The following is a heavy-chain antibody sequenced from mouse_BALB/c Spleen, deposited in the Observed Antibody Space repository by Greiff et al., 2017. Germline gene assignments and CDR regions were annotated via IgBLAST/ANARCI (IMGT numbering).Heavy chain of an antibody. CDR3: TRDEGVSTTVVARGDY. CDR2: ISSGGSYT. CDR1: GFTFSSYT. V-gene: IGHV5-6-4*01. Sequence: EVKLVESGGGLVKPGGSLKLSCAASGFTFSSYTMSWVRQTPEKRLEWVATISSGGSYTYYPDSVKGRFTISRDNAKNTLYLQMSSLKSEDTAMYYCTRDEGVSTTVVARGDYWGQGTSVTVSS. D-gene: IGHD1-1*01. J-gene: IGHJ4*01.